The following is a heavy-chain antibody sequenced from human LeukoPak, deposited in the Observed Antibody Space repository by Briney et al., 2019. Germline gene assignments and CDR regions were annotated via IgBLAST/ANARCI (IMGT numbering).Heavy chain of an antibody. CDR3: ARDLDYYYDSSGYPLGDV. CDR2: ISSSGSTI. D-gene: IGHD3-22*01. J-gene: IGHJ6*02. Sequence: PGGSLRLSCAAPGFTFSDYYMSWIRQAPGKGLEWVSYISSSGSTIYYADSVKGRFTISRDNAKNSLYLQMNSLRAEDTAVYYCARDLDYYYDSSGYPLGDVWGQGTTVTVSS. V-gene: IGHV3-11*01. CDR1: GFTFSDYY.